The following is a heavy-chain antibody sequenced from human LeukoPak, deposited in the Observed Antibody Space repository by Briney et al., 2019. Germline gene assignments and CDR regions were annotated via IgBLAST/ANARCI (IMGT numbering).Heavy chain of an antibody. CDR1: GGSISSNNW. Sequence: KPSDTLSLTCAVSGGSISSNNWWGWVRQPPGKGLEWIGEIYHSGSPNYNPSLKSRVTISVDKSRNHFSLNLSSVTAADTAVYYCARVNINNWHSCDYWGQGTLVTVSS. CDR3: ARVNINNWHSCDY. D-gene: IGHD1-1*01. J-gene: IGHJ4*02. CDR2: IYHSGSP. V-gene: IGHV4-4*02.